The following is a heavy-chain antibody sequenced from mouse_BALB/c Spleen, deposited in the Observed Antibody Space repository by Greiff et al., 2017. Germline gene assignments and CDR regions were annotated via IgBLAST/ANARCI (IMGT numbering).Heavy chain of an antibody. J-gene: IGHJ4*01. V-gene: IGHV5-6-4*01. CDR3: ARGFDRYDDSYAMDY. CDR1: GFTFSSYA. D-gene: IGHD2-14*01. Sequence: EVKLMESGGGLVKPGGSLKLSCAASGFTFSSYAMSWVRQTPEKRLEWVATISSGGSYTYYPDSVKGRFTISRDNAKNTLYLQMSSLKSEDTAMYYCARGFDRYDDSYAMDYWGQGTSVTVSS. CDR2: ISSGGSYT.